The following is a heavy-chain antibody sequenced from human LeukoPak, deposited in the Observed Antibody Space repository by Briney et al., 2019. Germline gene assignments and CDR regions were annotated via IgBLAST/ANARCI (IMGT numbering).Heavy chain of an antibody. D-gene: IGHD2-2*01. V-gene: IGHV1-2*02. Sequence: ASVKVSCKASGYSFSVCYIQWLRQVPGEGLEWVGWILPHSGDTYYAQKFRGRVTMTTDTSINTAYMELSRLKSDDTGIYFCARPPRDLVSAAPFDYWGQGTLVAVSS. CDR2: ILPHSGDT. CDR3: ARPPRDLVSAAPFDY. CDR1: GYSFSVCY. J-gene: IGHJ4*02.